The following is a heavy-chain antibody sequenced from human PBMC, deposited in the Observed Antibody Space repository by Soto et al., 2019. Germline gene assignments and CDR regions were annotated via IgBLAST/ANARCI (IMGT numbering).Heavy chain of an antibody. CDR2: ILYDGSDK. V-gene: IGHV3-30-3*01. J-gene: IGHJ4*02. CDR3: AGMDKGMITRVDY. Sequence: QVQLVESGGGVVQPGRSLRLSCAASGFTFSLYAMHWVRQVPGKGLEWVAVILYDGSDKYYADSVKGRFTISRDNSKNTLYLQMNSLRAEDTAVYYCAGMDKGMITRVDYWGQGNLVTVSS. D-gene: IGHD2-2*03. CDR1: GFTFSLYA.